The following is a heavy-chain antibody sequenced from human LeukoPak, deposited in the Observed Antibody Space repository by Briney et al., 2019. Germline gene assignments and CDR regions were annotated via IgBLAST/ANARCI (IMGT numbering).Heavy chain of an antibody. Sequence: ASVKVSCKASGYTFTSYYMHWVRQAPGQGLEWMGIINPSGGSTSYAQEFQGSVTMTRDTSTSTVYMELSSLRSDDTAVYFCARAAGNSAAYYFDYWGQGTLVTVSS. D-gene: IGHD4-23*01. CDR1: GYTFTSYY. V-gene: IGHV1-46*01. CDR2: INPSGGST. CDR3: ARAAGNSAAYYFDY. J-gene: IGHJ4*02.